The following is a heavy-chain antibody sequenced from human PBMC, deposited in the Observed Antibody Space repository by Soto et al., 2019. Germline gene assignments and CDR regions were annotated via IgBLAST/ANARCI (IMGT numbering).Heavy chain of an antibody. V-gene: IGHV4-59*01. J-gene: IGHJ6*02. CDR1: GGSISSYY. D-gene: IGHD6-6*01. Sequence: SETLSLTCTVSGGSISSYYWSWIRQPPGKGLEWIGYIDYSGNTNYNPSLKSRVTISVDTSKNQFYLTLSSVTAADTAVYYCARECISSFRCREYYYGVDVWGQGTTVTVSS. CDR3: ARECISSFRCREYYYGVDV. CDR2: IDYSGNT.